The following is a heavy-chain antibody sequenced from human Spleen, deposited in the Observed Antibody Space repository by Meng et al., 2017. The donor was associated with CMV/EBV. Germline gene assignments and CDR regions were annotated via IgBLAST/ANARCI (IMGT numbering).Heavy chain of an antibody. CDR2: INPNSGGT. D-gene: IGHD1-26*01. CDR3: AKDGRSANCCNWFDP. J-gene: IGHJ5*02. Sequence: HVHRVQSGAEVKEPWASVRVSCKASGYAFTDHYLHWVRQAPGQGLEWMGWINPNSGGTNYAQKFQDRVTMTRDMSINTAYMELSRLGSDDTAIYYCAKDGRSANCCNWFDPWGQGTLVTVSS. CDR1: GYAFTDHY. V-gene: IGHV1-2*02.